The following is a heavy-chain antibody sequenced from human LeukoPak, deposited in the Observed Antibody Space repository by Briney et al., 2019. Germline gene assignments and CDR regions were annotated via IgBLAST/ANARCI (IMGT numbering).Heavy chain of an antibody. V-gene: IGHV4-59*01. CDR2: IYYSGST. J-gene: IGHJ4*02. CDR1: GGSISSYY. CDR3: ARLLNGYFDY. D-gene: IGHD2-8*01. Sequence: SGTLSLTCTVSGGSISSYYWSWIRQPPGKGLEWIGYIYYSGSTNYNPSLKSRVTISVDTSKNQFSLKLSSVTAADTAVYYCARLLNGYFDYWGQGTLVTVSS.